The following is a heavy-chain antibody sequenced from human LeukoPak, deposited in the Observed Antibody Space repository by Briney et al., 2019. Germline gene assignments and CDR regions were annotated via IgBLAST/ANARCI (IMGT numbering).Heavy chain of an antibody. CDR3: ARGGYYYDSSGYDGY. V-gene: IGHV1-2*06. J-gene: IGHJ4*02. CDR2: INPNSGGT. CDR1: GYTFTGYY. Sequence: ASVKVSCKASGYTFTGYYMHWVRQAPGQGLEWMGRINPNSGGTNYAQKFQGRVTMTRDTSISTACMELSRLRSDDTAVYYCARGGYYYDSSGYDGYWGQGTLVTVSS. D-gene: IGHD3-22*01.